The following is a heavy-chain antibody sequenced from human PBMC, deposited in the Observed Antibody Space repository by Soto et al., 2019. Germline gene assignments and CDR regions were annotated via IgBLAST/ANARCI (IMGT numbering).Heavy chain of an antibody. CDR2: INTDGLS. D-gene: IGHD2-15*01. Sequence: ETLSLTCSVSGVSITSYYWSWIRQSAGGGLEWMGRINTDGLSTYSPSFKSRLTMSLDTSKNQVSLRLISVTAADTAVYFCARVPVAVAATEDYYGLDVWGQGTTVTVSS. J-gene: IGHJ6*02. V-gene: IGHV4-4*07. CDR3: ARVPVAVAATEDYYGLDV. CDR1: GVSITSYY.